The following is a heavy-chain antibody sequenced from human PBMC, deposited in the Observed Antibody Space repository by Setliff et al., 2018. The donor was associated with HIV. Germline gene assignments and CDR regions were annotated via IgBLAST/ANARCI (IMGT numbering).Heavy chain of an antibody. CDR2: VYHSGST. CDR1: GYSIGSGYY. CDR3: ARLAPAMVYELDY. V-gene: IGHV4-38-2*01. D-gene: IGHD5-18*01. Sequence: PSETLSLTCVVSGYSIGSGYYWGWIRQTPGEGLEWIGNVYHSGSTYYNPSLKSRITISIDTSKNHFSLRLTSVTAADTAVYYCARLAPAMVYELDYWGPGMLVTVSS. J-gene: IGHJ4*02.